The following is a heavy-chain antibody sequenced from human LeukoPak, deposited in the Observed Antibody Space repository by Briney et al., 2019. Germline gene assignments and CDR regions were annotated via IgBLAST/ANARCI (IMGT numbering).Heavy chain of an antibody. Sequence: PGGSLRLSCAASGFTFSSYAMHWVRQAPGKGLEYVSAISSNGGSTYYADSVKGRFTISRDNSKNTLYLQMNSLRAEDTAVYYCAKGRGSARLIYWGQGTLVTVSS. CDR2: ISSNGGST. J-gene: IGHJ4*02. D-gene: IGHD3-10*01. CDR3: AKGRGSARLIY. V-gene: IGHV3-64*04. CDR1: GFTFSSYA.